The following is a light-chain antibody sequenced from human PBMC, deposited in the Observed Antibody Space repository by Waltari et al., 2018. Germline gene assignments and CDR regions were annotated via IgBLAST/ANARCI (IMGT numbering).Light chain of an antibody. CDR3: QQRSNWPRIS. CDR2: DAS. Sequence: ELTQSPATLSLSPGDRATLYCRASQSIRRFLSWYQQKPGQAPRLLIHDASTRATGVPARFSGSGSETDFTLTISSLEPEDFAVYHCQQRSNWPRISFGQGTRLDI. J-gene: IGKJ5*01. V-gene: IGKV3-11*01. CDR1: QSIRRF.